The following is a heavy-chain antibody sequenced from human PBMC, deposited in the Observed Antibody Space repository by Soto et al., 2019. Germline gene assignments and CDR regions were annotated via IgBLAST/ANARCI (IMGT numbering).Heavy chain of an antibody. V-gene: IGHV3-23*01. J-gene: IGHJ4*02. CDR1: GFPFKACA. CDR3: ARTRTAFYRYYFDS. Sequence: EVQLLESGGGFVQPGGSLTLSCSTSGFPFKACAITWVRQPPGKGLERVSGISGSGGATYYTDSVEGRFTISKDFSKNTVSLQMTGLRVDDTAVYYCARTRTAFYRYYFDSWGQGALVTVSS. D-gene: IGHD2-21*02. CDR2: ISGSGGAT.